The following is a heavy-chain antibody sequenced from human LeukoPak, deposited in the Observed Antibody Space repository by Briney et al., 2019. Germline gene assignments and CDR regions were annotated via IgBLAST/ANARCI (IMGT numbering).Heavy chain of an antibody. V-gene: IGHV4-4*07. CDR1: GGSISSYY. CDR2: IYTRGST. CDR3: ARDYGSGSYVNWFDP. D-gene: IGHD3-10*01. Sequence: PSETLSLTCTVSGGSISSYYWSWIRQPAGKGLEWIGRIYTRGSTNYNPSLKSRVTMSVDTSKNQFSLKLSSVTAADTAVYYCARDYGSGSYVNWFDPWGQGTLVTVSS. J-gene: IGHJ5*02.